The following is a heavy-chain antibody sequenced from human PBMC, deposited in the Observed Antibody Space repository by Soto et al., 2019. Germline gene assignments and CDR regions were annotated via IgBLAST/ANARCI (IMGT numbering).Heavy chain of an antibody. CDR2: INPNSGGT. Sequence: QVQLVQSGAEVKKPGASVKVSCKASGYTFTGYYMHWVRQAPGQGLEWMGWINPNSGGTNYAQKFQGWVTMTRDTSISTAYMELSRLRSDETAVYYCARDRGSSRSNFDYWGQGTLVTVSS. CDR3: ARDRGSSRSNFDY. CDR1: GYTFTGYY. J-gene: IGHJ4*02. D-gene: IGHD6-6*01. V-gene: IGHV1-2*04.